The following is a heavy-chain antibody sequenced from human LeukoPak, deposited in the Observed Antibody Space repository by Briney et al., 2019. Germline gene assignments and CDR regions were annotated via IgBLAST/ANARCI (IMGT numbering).Heavy chain of an antibody. V-gene: IGHV3-21*04. CDR2: ISSSSYI. D-gene: IGHD5-24*01. CDR1: GFTFSSYS. CDR3: AKDRERWLHQAHAFDI. Sequence: GGSLRLSCAASGFTFSSYSMNWVRQAPGKGLEWVSSISSSSYIYYADSVKGRFTISRDNAKNSLYLQMNSLRAEDTAVYYCAKDRERWLHQAHAFDIWGQGTMVTVSS. J-gene: IGHJ3*02.